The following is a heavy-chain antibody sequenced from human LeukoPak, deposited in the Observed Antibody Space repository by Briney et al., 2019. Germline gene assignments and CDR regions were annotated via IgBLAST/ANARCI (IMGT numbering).Heavy chain of an antibody. CDR1: GFTFSDYY. V-gene: IGHV3-11*01. CDR2: ISRSGSSI. Sequence: GGSLRLSCAASGFTFSDYYMSWIRQAPGKGLEWVSYISRSGSSIYYEDSVKGRFTISRDNAKNSLYLQMNSLRAEDTAVYYCARGVSISSSWYNDIWGQGTMVTVSS. D-gene: IGHD6-13*01. J-gene: IGHJ3*02. CDR3: ARGVSISSSWYNDI.